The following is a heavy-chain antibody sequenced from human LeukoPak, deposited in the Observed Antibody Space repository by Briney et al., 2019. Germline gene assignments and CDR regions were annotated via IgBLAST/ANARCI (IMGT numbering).Heavy chain of an antibody. CDR3: ARTYCGGDCRGYYYHYYMDV. V-gene: IGHV4-59*10. D-gene: IGHD2-21*02. CDR1: GGSFSGYY. J-gene: IGHJ6*03. CDR2: IYTSGST. Sequence: SETLSLTCAVYGGSFSGYYWSWIRQPAGKGLEWIGRIYTSGSTNYNPSLKSRVTISVDRSKNQFSLKLRSVTAADTAVYYCARTYCGGDCRGYYYHYYMDVWGKGTTVTISS.